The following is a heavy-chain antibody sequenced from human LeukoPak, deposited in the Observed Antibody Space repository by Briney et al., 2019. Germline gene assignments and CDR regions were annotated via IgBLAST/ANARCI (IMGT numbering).Heavy chain of an antibody. V-gene: IGHV3-23*01. D-gene: IGHD1-7*01. CDR2: IIADFDTT. J-gene: IGHJ5*01. CDR3: AQDGTTTRYNWFDS. CDR1: GFTFRSYA. Sequence: GGSLRLSCAASGFTFRSYAMSWVRQAPGKGPEWVSGIIADFDTTYYADSVRGRFTISRDHSKNTLYLQMNSLRAEDTAIYYCAQDGTTTRYNWFDSWGQGTLVTVSS.